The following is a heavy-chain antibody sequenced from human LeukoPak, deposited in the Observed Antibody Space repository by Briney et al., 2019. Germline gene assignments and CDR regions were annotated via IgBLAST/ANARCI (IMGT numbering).Heavy chain of an antibody. CDR1: GGSISSGDYY. D-gene: IGHD3-10*01. CDR3: ARHSSRDIPVLLWFGELFPPFDY. Sequence: PSETLSLTCTVSGGSISSGDYYWSWIRQPPGKGLEWIGYIYYSGSTYYNPSLKSRVTISVDTSKNQFSLKLSSVTAADTAVYYCARHSSRDIPVLLWFGELFPPFDYWGQGTLVTVSS. J-gene: IGHJ4*02. V-gene: IGHV4-30-4*08. CDR2: IYYSGST.